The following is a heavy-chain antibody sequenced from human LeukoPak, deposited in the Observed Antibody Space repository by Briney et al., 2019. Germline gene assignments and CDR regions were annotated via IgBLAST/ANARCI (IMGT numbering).Heavy chain of an antibody. CDR3: ATPGYGGNSAYFQH. Sequence: SVKVSCKASGGTFSSYTISWVRQAPGQGLEWMGRIIPILGIANYAQKFQGRVTITADKPTSTAYMELSSLRSEDTAVYYCATPGYGGNSAYFQHWGQGTLVTVSS. J-gene: IGHJ1*01. V-gene: IGHV1-69*02. CDR1: GGTFSSYT. D-gene: IGHD4-23*01. CDR2: IIPILGIA.